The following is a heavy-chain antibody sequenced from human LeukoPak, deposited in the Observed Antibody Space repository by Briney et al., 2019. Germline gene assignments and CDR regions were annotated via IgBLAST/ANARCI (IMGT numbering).Heavy chain of an antibody. D-gene: IGHD3-22*01. CDR3: ARGAYYYDSSGPRRSYWYFDL. CDR1: GYTFTSYY. CDR2: IIPIFGIA. V-gene: IGHV1-69*04. J-gene: IGHJ2*01. Sequence: SVKVSCKASGYTFTSYYMHWVRQAPGQGLEWMGRIIPIFGIANYAQKFQGRVTITADKSTSTAYMELSSLRSEDTAVYYCARGAYYYDSSGPRRSYWYFDLWGRGTLVTVSS.